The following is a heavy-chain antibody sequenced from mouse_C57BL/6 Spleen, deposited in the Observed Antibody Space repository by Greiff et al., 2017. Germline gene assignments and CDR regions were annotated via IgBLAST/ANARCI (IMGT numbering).Heavy chain of an antibody. CDR2: IHPNSGST. V-gene: IGHV1-64*01. J-gene: IGHJ2*01. D-gene: IGHD1-1*01. Sequence: QVQLKQPGAELVKPGASVKLSCKASGYTFTSYWMHWVKQRPGQGLEWIGMIHPNSGSTNYNEKLKSKATLTVGKSSSTAYMQLSSLTSEDSAVYYCARYYYGSSYYFDYWGQGTTLTVSS. CDR1: GYTFTSYW. CDR3: ARYYYGSSYYFDY.